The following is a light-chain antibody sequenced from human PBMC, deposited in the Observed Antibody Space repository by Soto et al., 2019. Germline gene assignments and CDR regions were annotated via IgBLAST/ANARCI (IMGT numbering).Light chain of an antibody. J-gene: IGKJ1*01. CDR3: QQSYSSPGT. V-gene: IGKV1-39*01. CDR2: AAS. CDR1: QSIDKY. Sequence: DIQMTQSPSSLSASVGERVTINCRASQSIDKYLNWYQHKPGKAPYLLLYAASHLRSGVPTRFSGSGTGTSFTLTISSLQYEDLATYYCQQSYSSPGTFGRGTKVELK.